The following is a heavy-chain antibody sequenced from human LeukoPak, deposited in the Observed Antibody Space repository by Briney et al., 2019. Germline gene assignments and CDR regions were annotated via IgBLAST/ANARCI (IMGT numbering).Heavy chain of an antibody. Sequence: ASPKVSCEPSGYTFTGYYVHWVRQAPGQGVEWMGWINPNSGGTNYAQKFQGRVTLTRDTSISTAYMELSRLRSDDTAVYYCARAPYYYDSSGSRFDPWGQGTLVTVSS. D-gene: IGHD3-22*01. CDR1: GYTFTGYY. CDR3: ARAPYYYDSSGSRFDP. V-gene: IGHV1-2*02. J-gene: IGHJ5*02. CDR2: INPNSGGT.